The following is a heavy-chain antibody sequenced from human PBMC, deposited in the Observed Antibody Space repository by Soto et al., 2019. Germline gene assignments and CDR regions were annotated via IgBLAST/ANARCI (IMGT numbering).Heavy chain of an antibody. D-gene: IGHD2-2*01. CDR3: ARDDEYCSSTSCHAIFDY. J-gene: IGHJ4*02. CDR1: GYTFTSYG. V-gene: IGHV1-18*01. Sequence: ASVKVSCKASGYTFTSYGISWVRQAPGQGLEWMGWISAYNGNTNYAQKLQGRVTMTTDTSTSTAYMGLRSLRSDDTAVYYCARDDEYCSSTSCHAIFDYWGQGTLVTVSS. CDR2: ISAYNGNT.